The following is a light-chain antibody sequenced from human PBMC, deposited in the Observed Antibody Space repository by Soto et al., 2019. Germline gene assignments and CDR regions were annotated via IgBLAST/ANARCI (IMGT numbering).Light chain of an antibody. J-gene: IGKJ4*01. V-gene: IGKV3-15*01. CDR3: QHYNNWPLT. CDR2: GAS. CDR1: QSVSRN. Sequence: EKVMTQSPATLSVSPGERATLSCRASQSVSRNLAWYQHKPGQAPRLLIYGASTRATGIPARFSGSGSGTEFILTISSLQSGDFAVYYCQHYNNWPLTFGGGTRVEIK.